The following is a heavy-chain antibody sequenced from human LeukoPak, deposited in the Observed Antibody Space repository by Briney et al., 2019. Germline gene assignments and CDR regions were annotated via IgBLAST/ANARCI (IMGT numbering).Heavy chain of an antibody. Sequence: GRSLRLSCAASGFTFSSYGMHWVRQAPGKGLEWVAVISYDGGNKYYADSVKGRFTISRDNSKNTLYLQMNSLRAEDTAVYYCAKDRSYSSGWYGNWFDPWGQGTLVTVSS. V-gene: IGHV3-30*18. CDR3: AKDRSYSSGWYGNWFDP. CDR2: ISYDGGNK. J-gene: IGHJ5*02. D-gene: IGHD6-19*01. CDR1: GFTFSSYG.